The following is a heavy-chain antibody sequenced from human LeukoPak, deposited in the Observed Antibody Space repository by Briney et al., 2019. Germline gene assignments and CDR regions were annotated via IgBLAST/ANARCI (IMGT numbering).Heavy chain of an antibody. CDR2: FDPEDGET. Sequence: GGSLRLSCAASGYTLTELSMHWVRQAPGKGLEWMGGFDPEDGETIYAQKFQGRVTMTEDTSTDTAYMELSSLRSEDTAVYYCATDPRGQQRKLGIDYWGQGTLVTVSS. D-gene: IGHD6-13*01. J-gene: IGHJ4*02. CDR3: ATDPRGQQRKLGIDY. V-gene: IGHV1-24*01. CDR1: GYTLTELS.